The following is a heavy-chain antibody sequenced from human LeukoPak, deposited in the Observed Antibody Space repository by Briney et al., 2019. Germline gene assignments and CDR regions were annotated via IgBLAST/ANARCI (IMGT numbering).Heavy chain of an antibody. D-gene: IGHD3-22*01. Sequence: PSETLSLTCTVSGGSISSSSYYWGWIRQPPGKGLEWIGSIYYSGSTYYNPSLKSRVTISVDTSKNQFSLKLSSVTAADTAVYYCASPSRSGYPFDYWGQGTLVTVSS. V-gene: IGHV4-39*07. J-gene: IGHJ4*02. CDR2: IYYSGST. CDR1: GGSISSSSYY. CDR3: ASPSRSGYPFDY.